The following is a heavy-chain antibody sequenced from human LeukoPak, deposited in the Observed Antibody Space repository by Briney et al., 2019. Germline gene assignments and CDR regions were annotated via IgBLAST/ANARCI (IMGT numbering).Heavy chain of an antibody. J-gene: IGHJ4*02. CDR3: ARGRDGYNYRFFDY. Sequence: KPSATLSLTCTVSGGSISSYYWSWIRQPPGKGLEWIGYIYYSGSTYYNPSLKSRVTISVDTSTNHFSLKLRSVTAADTAVYYCARGRDGYNYRFFDYWGQGTLVTVSS. D-gene: IGHD5-24*01. CDR2: IYYSGST. CDR1: GGSISSYY. V-gene: IGHV4-59*01.